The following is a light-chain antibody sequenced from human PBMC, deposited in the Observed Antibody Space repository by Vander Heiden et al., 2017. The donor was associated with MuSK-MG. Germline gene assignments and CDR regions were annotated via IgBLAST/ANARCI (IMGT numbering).Light chain of an antibody. CDR2: AAS. CDR1: QSISSY. J-gene: IGKJ3*01. Sequence: DIQMTQSPSSLSASVGDRVTITGRASQSISSYLNWYQQKPGKAPKLLIYAASSLQSGVPSRFSGSGSGTDFTLTISSLQPEDFATYYCQQSDSTRFTFGRGTKVDIK. V-gene: IGKV1-39*01. CDR3: QQSDSTRFT.